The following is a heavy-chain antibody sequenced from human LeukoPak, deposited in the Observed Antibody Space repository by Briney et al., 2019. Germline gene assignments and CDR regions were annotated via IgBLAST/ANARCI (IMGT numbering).Heavy chain of an antibody. CDR2: IYYSGST. Sequence: SETLSLTCSVSGDSVSSSPYYWGWIRQPPGRGLEWIGYIYYSGSTNYNPSLKSRVTISVDTSKNQFSLKLNSVTAADTAMYYCARDGDYWGQGTLVTVSS. CDR1: GDSVSSSPYY. V-gene: IGHV4-61*01. J-gene: IGHJ4*02. CDR3: ARDGDY.